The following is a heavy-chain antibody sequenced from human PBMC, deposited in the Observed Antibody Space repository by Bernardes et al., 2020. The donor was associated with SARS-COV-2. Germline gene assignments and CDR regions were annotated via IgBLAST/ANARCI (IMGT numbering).Heavy chain of an antibody. V-gene: IGHV3-33*01. J-gene: IGHJ1*01. D-gene: IGHD3-9*01. CDR3: ARADVLLAHKVGYFQD. CDR1: GFSFSSYG. CDR2: IRYDGSNE. Sequence: GGSLRLSCAASGFSFSSYGMHWVRQAPGKGLEWVATIRYDGSNERYADSVKGRFTISRDNSKNTLYLQMSSLRAEDTAVYYCARADVLLAHKVGYFQDWGQGTLVTVSS.